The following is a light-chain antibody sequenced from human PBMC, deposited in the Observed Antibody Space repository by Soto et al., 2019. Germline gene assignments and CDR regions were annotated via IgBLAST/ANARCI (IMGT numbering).Light chain of an antibody. CDR1: HSISGW. V-gene: IGKV1-5*01. J-gene: IGKJ1*01. Sequence: DIQMTQSPSTLSASVGDTVAITCRASHSISGWLAWYQQKPGKAPTLLIYGASSLQTGVPSRFSGSGSGTEFTLSISSLQPDDVATYYCQHFTSYPWTFGQGTKVEIK. CDR3: QHFTSYPWT. CDR2: GAS.